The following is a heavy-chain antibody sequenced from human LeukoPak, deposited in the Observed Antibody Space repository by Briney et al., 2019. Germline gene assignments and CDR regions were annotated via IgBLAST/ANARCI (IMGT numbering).Heavy chain of an antibody. D-gene: IGHD6-13*01. CDR1: GGTFSSYA. CDR3: AKPHPAAGTNYYGMDV. J-gene: IGHJ6*04. V-gene: IGHV1-69*06. Sequence: SVKVSCKASGGTFSSYAISWVRQAPGQGLEWMGGIIPIFGTANYAQKFQGRVTITADKSASTAYMELSSLRSKDTAVYYCAKPHPAAGTNYYGMDVWGKGTTVTVSS. CDR2: IIPIFGTA.